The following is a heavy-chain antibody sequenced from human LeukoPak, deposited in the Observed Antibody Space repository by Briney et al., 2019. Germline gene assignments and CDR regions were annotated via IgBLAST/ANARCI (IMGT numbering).Heavy chain of an antibody. D-gene: IGHD3-16*02. CDR1: GFTFDDYA. V-gene: IGHV3-23*01. J-gene: IGHJ5*02. CDR2: INTNGGSK. CDR3: VREDYAYVGGTYRYWFDP. Sequence: SGGCLRLSCAASGFTFDDYAMNWVRQAPGKGLEWVSSINTNGGSKYYADSVKGRYVVSRDNFKDTLSLEMSNLRDEDTAVYYCVREDYAYVGGTYRYWFDPWGQGTLVIVSS.